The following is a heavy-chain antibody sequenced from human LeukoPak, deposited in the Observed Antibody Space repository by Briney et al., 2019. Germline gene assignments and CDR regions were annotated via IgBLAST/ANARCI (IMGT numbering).Heavy chain of an antibody. D-gene: IGHD3-16*01. CDR2: ISGLSSYT. CDR3: GRAFPPLRTSSAGDL. CDR1: GFTFSNYD. Sequence: TGGSLRLSCAASGFTFSNYDMNWVRQAPGKGLEWVSSISGLSSYTYYGESVKGRFSISRDNAKNSLYLQMNSLGAEDTATYYCGRAFPPLRTSSAGDLWGQGILVTVSS. J-gene: IGHJ4*02. V-gene: IGHV3-21*01.